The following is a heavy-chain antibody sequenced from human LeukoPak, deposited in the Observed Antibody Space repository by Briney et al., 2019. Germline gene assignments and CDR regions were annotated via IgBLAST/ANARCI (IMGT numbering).Heavy chain of an antibody. CDR2: IIPILRTA. J-gene: IGHJ4*02. CDR3: ASHRESNGWFVNY. Sequence: ASVKVSCKASGFSFSNYGFTWVRQAPGQGLQWMGGIIPILRTANYAQKFQGRVTITADESTSTAYMELTSLTSEYTAVYYCASHRESNGWFVNYWGQGTLVTVSA. V-gene: IGHV1-69*13. CDR1: GFSFSNYG. D-gene: IGHD6-19*01.